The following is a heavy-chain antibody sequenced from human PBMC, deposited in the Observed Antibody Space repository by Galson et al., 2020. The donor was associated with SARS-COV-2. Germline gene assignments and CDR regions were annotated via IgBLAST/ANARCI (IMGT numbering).Heavy chain of an antibody. Sequence: GESLKISCAAAGFTFSSYSMNWVRQAPGKGLEWVASVSSVSSYIYYADSLKGRFTISRDNADNSLYLQMNTLRAEDTAIYYCVRGGRGGGYCSSTSCLDVWGKGTTVIVSS. CDR1: GFTFSSYS. V-gene: IGHV3-21*01. J-gene: IGHJ6*04. D-gene: IGHD2-2*03. CDR3: VRGGRGGGYCSSTSCLDV. CDR2: VSSVSSYI.